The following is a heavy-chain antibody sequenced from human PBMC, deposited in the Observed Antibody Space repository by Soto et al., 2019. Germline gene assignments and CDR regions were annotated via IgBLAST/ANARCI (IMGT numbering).Heavy chain of an antibody. CDR1: GGSISSYY. CDR2: IYYSGST. CDR3: ARRPASFYYYMAV. J-gene: IGHJ6*03. Sequence: PSETLSLTCTVSGGSISSYYWSWIRQPPGKGLEWIGYIYYSGSTNYNPSLKSRVTISVDTSKNQFSLKLSSVTAADTAVYYCARRPASFYYYMAVWGKGTTVTVSS. V-gene: IGHV4-59*08. D-gene: IGHD2-2*01.